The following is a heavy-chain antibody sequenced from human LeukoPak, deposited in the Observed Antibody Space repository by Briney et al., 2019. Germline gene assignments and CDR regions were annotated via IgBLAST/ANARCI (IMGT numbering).Heavy chain of an antibody. CDR2: IYYTGST. J-gene: IGHJ5*02. D-gene: IGHD3-10*01. Sequence: SQTLSLTCAASGGSISSGGYSWSWIRQPPGKGLEWIGYIYYTGSTTYNPSLKSRVSISVDTSKNKFSLDLNSVSAADTAVYYCARGRGDARGTSFDPWGQGTLVTVSS. CDR1: GGSISSGGYS. CDR3: ARGRGDARGTSFDP. V-gene: IGHV4-61*08.